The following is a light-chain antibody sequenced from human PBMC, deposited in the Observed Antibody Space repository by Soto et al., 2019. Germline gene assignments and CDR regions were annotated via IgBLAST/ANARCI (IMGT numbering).Light chain of an antibody. CDR3: QQYNSYSPT. Sequence: IQLTQSPSSLSASVGDRVTITCRASQSISSWLAWYQQKSGKAPKLLIYDASSLESGVPSRFSGSGSGTEFTLTISSLQPDDFATYYCQQYNSYSPTFGQGTKVDIK. J-gene: IGKJ1*01. CDR2: DAS. CDR1: QSISSW. V-gene: IGKV1-5*01.